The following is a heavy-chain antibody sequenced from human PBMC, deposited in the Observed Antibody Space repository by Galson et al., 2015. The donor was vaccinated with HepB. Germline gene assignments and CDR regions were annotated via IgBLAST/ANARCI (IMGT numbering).Heavy chain of an antibody. CDR1: GYTFTSYG. CDR3: AKGIAAPDYYYYGMDV. V-gene: IGHV1-18*04. Sequence: SVKVSCKASGYTFTSYGISWVRQAPGQGLEWMGWISAYNGNTNYAQKLQVRVTMTTDTSTSTAYMELRSLRSDDTAVYYCAKGIAAPDYYYYGMDVWGQGTTVTVSS. J-gene: IGHJ6*02. CDR2: ISAYNGNT. D-gene: IGHD6-6*01.